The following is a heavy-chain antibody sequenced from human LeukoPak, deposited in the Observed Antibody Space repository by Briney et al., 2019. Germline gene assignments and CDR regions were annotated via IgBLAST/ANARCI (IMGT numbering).Heavy chain of an antibody. Sequence: GGSLRLSCAASGFTFSSYWMSWVRQAPGKGLEWVGRIKTKTDGETTDYATPVKGRFFISRDDSKNTLYLQMNSLKTEDTAMYYCTTDFGGFLNWGQGTLVTVSS. J-gene: IGHJ4*02. V-gene: IGHV3-15*01. CDR3: TTDFGGFLN. CDR1: GFTFSSYW. D-gene: IGHD3-3*01. CDR2: IKTKTDGETT.